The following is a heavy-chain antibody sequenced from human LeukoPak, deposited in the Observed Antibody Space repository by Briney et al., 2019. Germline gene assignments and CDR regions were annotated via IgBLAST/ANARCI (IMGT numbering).Heavy chain of an antibody. V-gene: IGHV3-30*18. J-gene: IGHJ4*02. CDR3: AKDPRGYSYGGIDY. CDR1: GCTFSSYG. CDR2: ISYDGSNK. Sequence: GGSLRLSCAASGCTFSSYGTHRVRQAPGKGLEWVAVISYDGSNKYYADSVKGRFTISRDNSKNTLYLQINSLRAEDTAVYYCAKDPRGYSYGGIDYWGQGTLVTVSS. D-gene: IGHD5-18*01.